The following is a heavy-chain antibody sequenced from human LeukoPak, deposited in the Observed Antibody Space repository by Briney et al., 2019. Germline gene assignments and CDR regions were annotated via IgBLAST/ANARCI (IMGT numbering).Heavy chain of an antibody. CDR2: IKSKSVGETT. Sequence: GGSLRLSCATSGLSFTSAWLTWVRQAPGKGLEWVGRIKSKSVGETTDYAAPVKGRFTISRDDSENTLYLQMNSLKTEDTAVYYCTTHSGNDLRSWGQGTLVTVSS. D-gene: IGHD5-12*01. CDR1: GLSFTSAW. V-gene: IGHV3-15*01. J-gene: IGHJ5*02. CDR3: TTHSGNDLRS.